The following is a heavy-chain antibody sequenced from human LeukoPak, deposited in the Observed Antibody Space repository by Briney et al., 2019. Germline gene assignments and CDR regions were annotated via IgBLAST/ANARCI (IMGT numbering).Heavy chain of an antibody. Sequence: GGSLRLSCAASGFTFSSYAMHWVRQAPGKGLEWVAVISYDGSNKYYADSVKGRFTISRDNSKNTLYLQMNSLRAEDTAVYYCARGYVDIVATIMEGYYFDYWGQGTLVTVSS. V-gene: IGHV3-30*04. CDR2: ISYDGSNK. D-gene: IGHD5-12*01. J-gene: IGHJ4*02. CDR1: GFTFSSYA. CDR3: ARGYVDIVATIMEGYYFDY.